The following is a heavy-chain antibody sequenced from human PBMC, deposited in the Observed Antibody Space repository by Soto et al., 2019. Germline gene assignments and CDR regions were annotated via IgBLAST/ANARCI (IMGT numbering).Heavy chain of an antibody. V-gene: IGHV4-39*01. CDR2: INYPGST. D-gene: IGHD3-22*01. CDR1: GDSISSSSYY. Sequence: SETLSLTCTVSGDSISSSSYYWGWIRQPPGKGLEWIGIINYPGSTYYSPSLESRVTISVDTSKNQFSVKLSSVTAADTAVYYCARHRPSRYYVTSGYFPDFWGQGALVTVSP. J-gene: IGHJ4*02. CDR3: ARHRPSRYYVTSGYFPDF.